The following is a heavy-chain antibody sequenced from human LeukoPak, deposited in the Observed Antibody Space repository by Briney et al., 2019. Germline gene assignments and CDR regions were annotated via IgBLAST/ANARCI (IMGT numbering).Heavy chain of an antibody. D-gene: IGHD4-23*01. J-gene: IGHJ4*02. V-gene: IGHV4-59*08. CDR1: GGSISSYY. Sequence: SETLSLTCTVSGGSISSYYWSWIRQPPGKGLEWIGYIYYSGSTNYNPSLKSRVTKSVDTSKNQFSLKLSSVTAADTAVYYCARGDLRDYGGNFDYWGQGTLVTVSS. CDR3: ARGDLRDYGGNFDY. CDR2: IYYSGST.